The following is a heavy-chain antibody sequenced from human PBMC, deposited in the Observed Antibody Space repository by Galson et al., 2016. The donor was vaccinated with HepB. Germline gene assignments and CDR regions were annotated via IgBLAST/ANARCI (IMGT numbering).Heavy chain of an antibody. D-gene: IGHD1-26*01. V-gene: IGHV4-59*01. CDR3: ARGGSFYFYALDV. CDR1: GGSISSYS. J-gene: IGHJ6*02. CDR2: TFYSRTT. Sequence: SETLSLTCTVSGGSISSYSWAWIRQSPGKGLECIGYTFYSRTTTYTPSLKSRVTISMDTSKNQISLKLTSVTAADTAVYYCARGGSFYFYALDVWGQGTAVTVS.